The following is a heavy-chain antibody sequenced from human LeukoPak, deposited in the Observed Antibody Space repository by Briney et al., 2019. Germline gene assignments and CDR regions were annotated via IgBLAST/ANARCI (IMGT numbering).Heavy chain of an antibody. Sequence: SQTLSLTCAISGDSVSSNSAAWNWIRQSPSRGLEWLGRTYYRSKWYNDYAVSVKSRITINPDTSKNQFSLQLSSVTAADTAVYYCARGPYYSYDSGRINQLPAHFDYWGQGTLVTVSS. D-gene: IGHD3-10*01. CDR2: TYYRSKWYN. CDR1: GDSVSSNSAA. J-gene: IGHJ4*02. V-gene: IGHV6-1*01. CDR3: ARGPYYSYDSGRINQLPAHFDY.